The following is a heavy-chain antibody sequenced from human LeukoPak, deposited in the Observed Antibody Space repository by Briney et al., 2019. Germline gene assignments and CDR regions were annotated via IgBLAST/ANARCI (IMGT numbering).Heavy chain of an antibody. J-gene: IGHJ5*02. Sequence: GGSLRLSCAASGFTFSSYSMNWVRQAPGKGLEWVSSISSSSSYIYYADSVKGRFTISRDNAKNSLYLQMNSLRAEDTAVYYCARDRGSSSYLLPVDLWGQGTLVTVSS. V-gene: IGHV3-21*01. D-gene: IGHD3-16*01. CDR2: ISSSSSYI. CDR1: GFTFSSYS. CDR3: ARDRGSSSYLLPVDL.